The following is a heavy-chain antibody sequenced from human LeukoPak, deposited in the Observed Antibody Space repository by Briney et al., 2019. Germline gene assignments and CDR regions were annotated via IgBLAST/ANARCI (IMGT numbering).Heavy chain of an antibody. Sequence: ASETLSLTCAAYGGSFNNYNWRWIRQAPGKGLQWIGEINHSGTTNYNPSLKSRVTMSVDTSKSPISLKLNSVTAADTAVYYCAREGSYLGSGSPPLDYWGQGTLVTVSS. CDR3: AREGSYLGSGSPPLDY. CDR1: GGSFNNYN. V-gene: IGHV4-34*01. J-gene: IGHJ4*02. CDR2: INHSGTT. D-gene: IGHD3-10*01.